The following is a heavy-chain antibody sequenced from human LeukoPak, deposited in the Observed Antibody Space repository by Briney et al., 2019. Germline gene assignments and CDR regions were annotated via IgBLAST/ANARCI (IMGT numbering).Heavy chain of an antibody. CDR1: GFTSTNTW. CDR3: TTIGYCRRTSCYGFDN. CDR2: IKSSSDGGTT. D-gene: IGHD2-2*01. Sequence: GGSLRLSCAASGFTSTNTWMTWVRQAPGKGLEWVGRIKSSSDGGTTDYAAPVKGRFTISRDDSKNTVYLQMNSLKTEDTALYYCTTIGYCRRTSCYGFDNWGQGTLVTVSS. V-gene: IGHV3-15*01. J-gene: IGHJ4*02.